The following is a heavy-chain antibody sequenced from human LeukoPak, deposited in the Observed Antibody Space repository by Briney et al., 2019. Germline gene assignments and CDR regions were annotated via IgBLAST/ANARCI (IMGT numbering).Heavy chain of an antibody. Sequence: ASVKVSCKASGGTFSSYAISWVRQAPGQGLEWMGWINPNSGGTNYAQKFQGRVTMTRDTSISTAYMELSRLRSDDTAVYYCARDSAISIWYYYYYYMDVWGKGTTVTVSS. CDR2: INPNSGGT. D-gene: IGHD2-2*02. CDR3: ARDSAISIWYYYYYYMDV. CDR1: GGTFSSYA. J-gene: IGHJ6*03. V-gene: IGHV1-2*02.